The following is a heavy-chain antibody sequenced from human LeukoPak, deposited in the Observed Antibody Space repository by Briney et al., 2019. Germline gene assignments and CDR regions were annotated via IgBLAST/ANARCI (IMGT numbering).Heavy chain of an antibody. CDR2: ISGSGGST. D-gene: IGHD6-19*01. Sequence: GGTLRLSCAASGFTFSSYGMSWVRQAPGKGLEWVSAISGSGGSTYYADSVKGRFTISRDNSKNTLYLQMNSLRAEDTAVYYCAKAFLNSGWYYFDYWGQGTLVTVSS. V-gene: IGHV3-23*01. CDR1: GFTFSSYG. CDR3: AKAFLNSGWYYFDY. J-gene: IGHJ4*02.